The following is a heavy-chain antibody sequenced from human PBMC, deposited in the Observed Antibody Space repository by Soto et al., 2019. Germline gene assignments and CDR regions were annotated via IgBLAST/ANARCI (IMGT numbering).Heavy chain of an antibody. CDR1: GGSFSGYY. CDR3: ARSRRFTIFGGVITVFGPAWNCFDP. CDR2: INHSGST. V-gene: IGHV4-34*01. Sequence: SETLSLTCAVYGGSFSGYYWSWIRQPPGKGLEWIGEINHSGSTNYNPSLKSRVTISVDTSKNQFSLKLSSVTAADTAVYYCARSRRFTIFGGVITVFGPAWNCFDPWGQGTLVTVSS. J-gene: IGHJ5*02. D-gene: IGHD3-3*01.